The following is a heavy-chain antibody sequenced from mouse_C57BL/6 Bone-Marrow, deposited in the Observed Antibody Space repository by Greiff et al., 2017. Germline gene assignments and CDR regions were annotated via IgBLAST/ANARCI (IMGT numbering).Heavy chain of an antibody. V-gene: IGHV14-4*01. CDR1: GFNIKDDY. D-gene: IGHD1-1*01. Sequence: EVQLQQSGAELVRPGASAKLSCTASGFNIKDDYMHWVKQRPEQGLEWIGWIDPENGDTEYASKFQGKATITADTSSNTAYLQLSSLTSEDTAVYYCTTGYYGSSFLAYWGQGTLVTVSA. CDR3: TTGYYGSSFLAY. J-gene: IGHJ3*01. CDR2: IDPENGDT.